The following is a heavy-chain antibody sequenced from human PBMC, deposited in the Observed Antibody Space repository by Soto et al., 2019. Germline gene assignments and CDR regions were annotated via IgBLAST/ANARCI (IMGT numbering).Heavy chain of an antibody. CDR1: GFTFSSYA. V-gene: IGHV3-30-3*01. D-gene: IGHD6-13*01. J-gene: IGHJ3*02. CDR3: ARALGGGYSSSWYRNDAFDI. CDR2: ISYDGSNK. Sequence: GGSLRLSCAASGFTFSSYAMHWVRQAPGKGLEWVAVISYDGSNKYYADSVKGRFTISRDNSKNTLYLQMNSLRAEDTAVYYCARALGGGYSSSWYRNDAFDIWGQGTMVTVSS.